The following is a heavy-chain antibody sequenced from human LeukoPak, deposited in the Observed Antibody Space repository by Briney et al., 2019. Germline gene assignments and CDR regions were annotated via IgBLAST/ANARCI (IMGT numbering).Heavy chain of an antibody. CDR3: ASDSGH. J-gene: IGHJ4*02. Sequence: SETLSLTCTVSGASITSSNYYWLWLRQPPGKGLEWIGSIYYTGITYYNLSLKSRITISIDTSKNQFSLKLSSVTAADTAVCYCASDSGHWGQGTLVTVSS. V-gene: IGHV4-39*07. CDR1: GASITSSNYY. D-gene: IGHD1-14*01. CDR2: IYYTGIT.